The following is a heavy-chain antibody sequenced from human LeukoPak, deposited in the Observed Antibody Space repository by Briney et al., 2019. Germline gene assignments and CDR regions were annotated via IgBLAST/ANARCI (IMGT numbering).Heavy chain of an antibody. CDR3: ARGKTYYYDSTDYPFDY. J-gene: IGHJ4*02. D-gene: IGHD3-22*01. V-gene: IGHV3-21*04. CDR1: GFTVSSYN. CDR2: IRSSRNSI. Sequence: PGGSLRHSCAASGFTVSSYNMNWVRQAPGKGLEWISSIRSSRNSISYADSVKGRFTISRDNAKNSLHLQMNSLRAEDTAVYYCARGKTYYYDSTDYPFDYWGQGTLISVSS.